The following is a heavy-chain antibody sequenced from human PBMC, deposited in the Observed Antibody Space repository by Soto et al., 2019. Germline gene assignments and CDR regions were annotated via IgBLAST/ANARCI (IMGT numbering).Heavy chain of an antibody. J-gene: IGHJ6*02. Sequence: ASETLSLTCTVSGGSISSYYWSWIRQPPGKRLEWIGYIYYSGSTNYNPSLKSRVTISVDTSKNQFSLKLSSVTAADTAVYYCARDLAAMAEGGYYYYGMDVWGQGTTVTVSS. CDR2: IYYSGST. D-gene: IGHD5-18*01. V-gene: IGHV4-59*01. CDR3: ARDLAAMAEGGYYYYGMDV. CDR1: GGSISSYY.